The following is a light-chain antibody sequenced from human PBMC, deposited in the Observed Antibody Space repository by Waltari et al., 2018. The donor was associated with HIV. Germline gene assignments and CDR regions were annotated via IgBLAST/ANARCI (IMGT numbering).Light chain of an antibody. Sequence: FMLTQPHSVSESPGKTVIISCTRDSGNIANNYVQWFQRRPGSAPTPLLYEAPRRPSGVPERCSGSIDRSSNAASLTISGVMTEDEADYDCQSFDTTNHWVVGGGTKLTVL. CDR1: SGNIANNY. CDR3: QSFDTTNHWV. V-gene: IGLV6-57*03. J-gene: IGLJ3*02. CDR2: EAP.